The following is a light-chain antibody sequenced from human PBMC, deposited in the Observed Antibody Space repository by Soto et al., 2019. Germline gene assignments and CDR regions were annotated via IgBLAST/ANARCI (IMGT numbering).Light chain of an antibody. Sequence: QSALTQPASVSGSPGQSITISCTGTSSDIGSYNLVSWYQQHPGKAPQLIIYEATKRPSGVSSRFSGSKSANAASLTISGLQGEDEADYYCQSYDSSLSAVFGGGTKLTV. CDR3: QSYDSSLSAV. J-gene: IGLJ2*01. V-gene: IGLV2-14*02. CDR2: EAT. CDR1: SSDIGSYNL.